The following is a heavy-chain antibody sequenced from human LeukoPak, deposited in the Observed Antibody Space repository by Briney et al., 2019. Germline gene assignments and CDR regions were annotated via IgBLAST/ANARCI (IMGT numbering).Heavy chain of an antibody. V-gene: IGHV4-59*08. Sequence: PSETLSLTCTVSGGSISSYYWSWIRQPAGKGLEWIGYIYYSGSTNYNPSLKSRVTISVDTSKNQFSLKLSSVTAADTAVYYCARHEPSIAAAGTGCDAFDIWGQGTMVTVSS. CDR1: GGSISSYY. D-gene: IGHD6-13*01. CDR3: ARHEPSIAAAGTGCDAFDI. J-gene: IGHJ3*02. CDR2: IYYSGST.